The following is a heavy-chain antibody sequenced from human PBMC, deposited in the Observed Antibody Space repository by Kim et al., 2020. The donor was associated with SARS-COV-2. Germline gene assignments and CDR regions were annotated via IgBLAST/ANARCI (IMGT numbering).Heavy chain of an antibody. J-gene: IGHJ2*01. V-gene: IGHV3-23*05. CDR3: GRTAGRRRLETNWYF. CDR2: IYSSGSST. CDR1: GFTFTNYA. D-gene: IGHD1-1*01. Sequence: GGSLRLSCAASGFTFTNYAMNWVRQAPGKGLEWVSGIYSSGSSTYYADSVKGRFTISRDNSKNTLYLQRTTLRAADPAVFYCGRTAGRRRLETNWYF.